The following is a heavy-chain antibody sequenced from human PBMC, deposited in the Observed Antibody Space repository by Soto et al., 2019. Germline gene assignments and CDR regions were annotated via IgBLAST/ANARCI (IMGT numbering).Heavy chain of an antibody. Sequence: GSLRLSCAGSGFTFINYAMSWVRQAPGKWLAWVSAISGSGGSTYYADSVKGRFTISRDNSKNTLYLQMNSLRAEDTALYYCAKVPVGATGRFDYWGQGPLVTVSS. CDR3: AKVPVGATGRFDY. D-gene: IGHD1-26*01. J-gene: IGHJ4*02. CDR1: GFTFINYA. V-gene: IGHV3-23*01. CDR2: ISGSGGST.